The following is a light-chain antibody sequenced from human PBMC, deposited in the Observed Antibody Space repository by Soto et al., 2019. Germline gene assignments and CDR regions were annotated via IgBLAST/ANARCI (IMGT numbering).Light chain of an antibody. CDR2: EVN. V-gene: IGLV2-14*01. CDR3: TSYININTYV. Sequence: QSVLTQPASVSGSPGQSITVSCTGTSSDVGGYNSVSWYQQHPGKTPKLMIYEVNNRPSGVSNRFSGSKSGNTASLTISGLQAEDEADYYCTSYININTYVFGTGTKLTVL. CDR1: SSDVGGYNS. J-gene: IGLJ1*01.